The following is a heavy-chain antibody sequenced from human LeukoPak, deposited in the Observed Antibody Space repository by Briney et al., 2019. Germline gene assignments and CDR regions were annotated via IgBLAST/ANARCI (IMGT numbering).Heavy chain of an antibody. CDR2: ISAYNGNT. CDR3: ARDWVIAVAENWFDP. Sequence: GASVKVSCKASGYTFTSYGISWVRQAPGQGLEWMGWISAYNGNTNYAQKLQGRVTMTTDTSTSTAYMELSRLRSDDTAVYYCARDWVIAVAENWFDPWGQGTLVTVSS. CDR1: GYTFTSYG. J-gene: IGHJ5*02. V-gene: IGHV1-18*01. D-gene: IGHD6-19*01.